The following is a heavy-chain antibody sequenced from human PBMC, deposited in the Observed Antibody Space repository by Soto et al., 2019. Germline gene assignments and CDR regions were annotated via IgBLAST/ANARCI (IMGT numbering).Heavy chain of an antibody. Sequence: ASVKVSCKASGYTFTSYGISWVRQAPGQGLEWMGWTSAYNGNTNYAQKLQGRVTMTTDTSTSTAYMELRSLRSDDTAVYYCARSEYYDFWSGYYFPEYYYMDVWGKGTTVTVSS. CDR1: GYTFTSYG. V-gene: IGHV1-18*01. J-gene: IGHJ6*03. CDR2: TSAYNGNT. D-gene: IGHD3-3*01. CDR3: ARSEYYDFWSGYYFPEYYYMDV.